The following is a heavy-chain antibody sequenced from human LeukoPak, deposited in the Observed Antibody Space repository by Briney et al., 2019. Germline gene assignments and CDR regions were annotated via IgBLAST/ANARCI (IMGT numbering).Heavy chain of an antibody. CDR2: IRYDGITK. J-gene: IGHJ6*03. CDR3: AKDFRGYMDV. CDR1: GFIFSDYG. V-gene: IGHV3-30*02. Sequence: GGSLRLSCAASGFIFSDYGMHWVRQAPGKGLEWVTFIRYDGITKYHADSVKGRFTISRDNPKNMVYLQMNSLRVEDTAIYYCAKDFRGYMDVWGKGTAVTVSS.